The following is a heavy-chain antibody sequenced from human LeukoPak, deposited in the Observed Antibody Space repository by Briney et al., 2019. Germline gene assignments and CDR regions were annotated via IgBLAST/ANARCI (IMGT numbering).Heavy chain of an antibody. CDR1: GFTFDDYA. CDR3: ARGRYYHDTSGYYSLDY. Sequence: GGSLRLSCAASGFTFDDYAMHWVRQAPGKGLEWVSSISWNSNSIDYADSVKGRFTISRDNAKSSLYLQLNSLRAEDMALYYCARGRYYHDTSGYYSLDYWGQGTLVTVSS. V-gene: IGHV3-9*03. D-gene: IGHD3-22*01. CDR2: ISWNSNSI. J-gene: IGHJ4*02.